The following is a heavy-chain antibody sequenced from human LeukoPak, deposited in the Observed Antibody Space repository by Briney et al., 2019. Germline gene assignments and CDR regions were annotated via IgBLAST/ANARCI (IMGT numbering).Heavy chain of an antibody. Sequence: GGSLRLSCAASGFTFSSYSMNWVRQAPGKGLEWVSSISSSSSYIYYADSVKGRFTISRDNAKNSLYLQMNSLRAEDTAVYYCARGDSSGWFDPMGYFDYWGQGTLVTVSS. CDR1: GFTFSSYS. V-gene: IGHV3-21*01. D-gene: IGHD6-19*01. CDR2: ISSSSSYI. J-gene: IGHJ4*02. CDR3: ARGDSSGWFDPMGYFDY.